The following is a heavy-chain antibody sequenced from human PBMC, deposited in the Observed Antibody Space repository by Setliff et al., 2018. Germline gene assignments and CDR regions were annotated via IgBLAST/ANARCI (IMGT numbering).Heavy chain of an antibody. CDR1: GLSLSSTTYY. V-gene: IGHV4-39*07. CDR2: VSYFGSG. Sequence: PSETLSLTCTVSGLSLSSTTYYWAWVRQPPGKGLEWIGSVSYFGSGYYNPSLRGRVTISVDRSKNQFSLKLSSVTAADTAVYYCARAGDSNGYHYLNWFDPWGQGTLVTVS. D-gene: IGHD3-22*01. J-gene: IGHJ5*02. CDR3: ARAGDSNGYHYLNWFDP.